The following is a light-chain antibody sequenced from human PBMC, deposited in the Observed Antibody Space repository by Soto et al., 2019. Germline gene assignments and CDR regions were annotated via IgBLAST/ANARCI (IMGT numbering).Light chain of an antibody. CDR3: QQYYSTPWT. CDR1: QIFLYSSNNNNY. V-gene: IGKV4-1*01. Sequence: VWMTQSPDSLAVSLGYSATVNCNSSQIFLYSSNNNNYLAWYQQKLGQPPKLLIRWASTRESGVPDRFSGSGSGTDFTLTISSLQAEDVAVYYCQQYYSTPWTFGQGTKV. J-gene: IGKJ1*01. CDR2: WAS.